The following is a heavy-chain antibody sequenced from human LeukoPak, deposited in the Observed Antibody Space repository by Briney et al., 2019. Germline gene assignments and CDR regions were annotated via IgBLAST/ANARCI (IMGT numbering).Heavy chain of an antibody. Sequence: GGSLRLPCAASGFIFSSYGMHWVRQAPGKGLEWVAFIPYDGSNKYYADSVKGRFTISRDNSKNTLFLQINSLRAEDTAVYFCAKGQVGATGAFYFDYWGQGTPVTVSS. CDR3: AKGQVGATGAFYFDY. V-gene: IGHV3-30*02. CDR1: GFIFSSYG. CDR2: IPYDGSNK. J-gene: IGHJ4*02. D-gene: IGHD1-26*01.